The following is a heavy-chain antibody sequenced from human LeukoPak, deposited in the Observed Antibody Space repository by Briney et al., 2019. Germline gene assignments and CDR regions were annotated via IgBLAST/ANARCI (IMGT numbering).Heavy chain of an antibody. Sequence: PSETLSLTCTVSGGSISSYYWSWIRQPPGKGLEWIGYIYYSGSTNYNPSLKSRVTISVDTSKNQFSLKLSSVTAADTAVYYCARDLAGGWYRAFDYWGQGTLATVSS. CDR1: GGSISSYY. CDR2: IYYSGST. V-gene: IGHV4-59*01. J-gene: IGHJ4*02. CDR3: ARDLAGGWYRAFDY. D-gene: IGHD6-19*01.